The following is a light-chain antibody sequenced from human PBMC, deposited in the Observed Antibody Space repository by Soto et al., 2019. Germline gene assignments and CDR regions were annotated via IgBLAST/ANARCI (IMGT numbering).Light chain of an antibody. Sequence: EIGLTQSPGTLSLSPGERATLSCRASHSLSSNHSAWYQQKPGQAPRLLIYGASSRATGIPDRFSGSGSGTEFTLTINRLEAEDFTVYYCQQYGTSPRTFGPGTKLEIK. CDR3: QQYGTSPRT. CDR2: GAS. CDR1: HSLSSNH. V-gene: IGKV3-20*01. J-gene: IGKJ2*01.